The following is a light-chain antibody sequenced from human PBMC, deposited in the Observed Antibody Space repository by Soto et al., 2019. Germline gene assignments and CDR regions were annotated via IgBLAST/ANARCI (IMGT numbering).Light chain of an antibody. CDR3: QEYNSAPLA. Sequence: DIQMTQSPSSLSASVGDRVTITCRASLPISNYLAWYQQKPGKIPNLLIYAASTLQEGVRSRFSSSGSGTGFTLTVDSVQPGDGAAYYCQEYNSAPLACGGGTKVDIK. J-gene: IGKJ4*01. V-gene: IGKV1-27*01. CDR2: AAS. CDR1: LPISNY.